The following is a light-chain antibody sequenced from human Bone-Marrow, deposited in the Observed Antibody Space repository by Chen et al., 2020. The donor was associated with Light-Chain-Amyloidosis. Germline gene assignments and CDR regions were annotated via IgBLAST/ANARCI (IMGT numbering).Light chain of an antibody. CDR2: GSS. V-gene: IGKV3-20*01. J-gene: IGKJ4*01. CDR3: QQYGTSPLT. CDR1: QTISSNY. Sequence: EIVLTQSPGTLSLSPGECANLSCRASQTISSNYLTCYQQKFGQAPRLLIYGSSSRATGIPDRFTGSGSGTDFTLTINRLEPEDCAVYYCQQYGTSPLTVGGGTKVEIK.